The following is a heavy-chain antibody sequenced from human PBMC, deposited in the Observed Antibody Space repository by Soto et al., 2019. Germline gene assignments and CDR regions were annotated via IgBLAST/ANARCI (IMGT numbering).Heavy chain of an antibody. CDR2: FDPEDGET. Sequence: ASVKVSCKVSGYTLTELSMHWVRQAPGKGLERKGGFDPEDGETIYAQKLQGRVTMTEDTSTSTAYMELRSLRSDDTAVYYCARVIVGAYYYYGMDVWGQGTTVTVSS. V-gene: IGHV1-24*01. D-gene: IGHD1-26*01. J-gene: IGHJ6*02. CDR1: GYTLTELS. CDR3: ARVIVGAYYYYGMDV.